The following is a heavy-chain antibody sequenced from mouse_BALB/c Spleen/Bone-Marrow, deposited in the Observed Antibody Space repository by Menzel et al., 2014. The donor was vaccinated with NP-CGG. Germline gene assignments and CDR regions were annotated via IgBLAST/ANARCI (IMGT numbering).Heavy chain of an antibody. Sequence: VKVVESGPGLVAPSQGLSITCTVSGFSLTGYGVNWVRQPPGKGLEWLGMIWGDGSTDYNSALKSRLSISKDNSKSQVFLKMNSLQTDDTARYYCAREGDYSLYAMDYWGQGTSVTVSS. CDR3: AREGDYSLYAMDY. CDR1: GFSLTGYG. J-gene: IGHJ4*01. V-gene: IGHV2-6-7*01. D-gene: IGHD1-1*01. CDR2: IWGDGST.